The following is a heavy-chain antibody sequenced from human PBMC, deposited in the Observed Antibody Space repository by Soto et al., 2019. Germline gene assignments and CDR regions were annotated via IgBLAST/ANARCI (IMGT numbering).Heavy chain of an antibody. V-gene: IGHV3-23*01. CDR2: IRVSGGST. CDR3: ASNTRYDPPDY. Sequence: EVQLLESGGGLVQPGGSLRLSCAASGFTFSSYAMSWVRQAPGKGLAWVSGIRVSGGSTYYADSVKGRFTSSRDNSKNTLYLQMNSLRAEDTGVYYCASNTRYDPPDYWGQGTLVTVSS. D-gene: IGHD3-16*01. CDR1: GFTFSSYA. J-gene: IGHJ4*02.